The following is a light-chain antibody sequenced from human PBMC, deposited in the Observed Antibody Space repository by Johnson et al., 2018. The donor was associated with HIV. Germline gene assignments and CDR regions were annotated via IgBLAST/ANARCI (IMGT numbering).Light chain of an antibody. CDR2: DND. J-gene: IGLJ1*01. CDR1: SSNIGNNY. Sequence: QSVLTQPPSVSAAPGQKVTISCSGNSSNIGNNYVSWYQQLPGTAPKLLIYDNDKRPSGIPDRFSGSKSGTSATLGITGLQTGDAADYSCGDWDCSLSAGVYGLGSGADVTVL. V-gene: IGLV1-51*01. CDR3: GDWDCSLSAGVYG.